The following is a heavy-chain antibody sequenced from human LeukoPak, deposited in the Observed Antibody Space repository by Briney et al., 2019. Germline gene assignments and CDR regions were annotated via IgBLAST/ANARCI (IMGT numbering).Heavy chain of an antibody. CDR2: IIPIFGTA. V-gene: IGHV1-69*13. CDR1: GGTFSSYA. CDR3: ARELVVAVAGPAYFAY. J-gene: IGHJ4*02. D-gene: IGHD6-19*01. Sequence: SVKVSCKASGGTFSSYAISWVRQAPGQGLEWMGGIIPIFGTANYAQKFQGRVTITADESTSTAYMELSSLRSEDTAVYYCARELVVAVAGPAYFAYWGKGTLVPVSS.